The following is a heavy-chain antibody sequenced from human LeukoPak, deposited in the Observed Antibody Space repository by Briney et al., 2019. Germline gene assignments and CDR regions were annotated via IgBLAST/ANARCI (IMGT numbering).Heavy chain of an antibody. CDR1: GGSISSYY. D-gene: IGHD3-22*01. V-gene: IGHV4-59*01. CDR2: IYYSGST. CDR3: ARTVYDSSGYHWFDP. J-gene: IGHJ5*02. Sequence: SETLFLTCTVSGGSISSYYWSWIRQPPGKGLEWIGYIYYSGSTNYNPSLKSRVTIPVDTSKNQFSLKLSSVTAADTAVYYCARTVYDSSGYHWFDPWGQGTLVTVSS.